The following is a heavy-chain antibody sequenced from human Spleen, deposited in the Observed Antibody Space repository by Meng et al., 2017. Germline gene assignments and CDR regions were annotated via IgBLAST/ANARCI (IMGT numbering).Heavy chain of an antibody. CDR1: GFTFDDYG. V-gene: IGHV3-20*04. Sequence: GGSLRLSCVASGFTFDDYGMSWVRQAPGKGLEWVSGINWNGGSTGYADSVKGRFTISRDNAKKSLYLQMNSLRAEDMALYYCTKDTRGYATAMDVWGQGTTVTVSS. CDR3: TKDTRGYATAMDV. D-gene: IGHD2-15*01. CDR2: INWNGGST. J-gene: IGHJ6*02.